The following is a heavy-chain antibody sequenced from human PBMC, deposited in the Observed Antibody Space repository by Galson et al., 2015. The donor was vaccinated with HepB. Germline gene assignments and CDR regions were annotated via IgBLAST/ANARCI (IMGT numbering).Heavy chain of an antibody. D-gene: IGHD3-10*01. V-gene: IGHV3-33*01. J-gene: IGHJ5*02. CDR1: GFTFSSYG. Sequence: SLRLSCAASGFTFSSYGMHWVRQAPGKGLEWVAVIWYDGSNKYYADSVKGRFTISRDNSKNTLYLQMSSLRAEDTAVYYCARDPNGSGSYYNPSWFDPWGQGTLVTVSS. CDR2: IWYDGSNK. CDR3: ARDPNGSGSYYNPSWFDP.